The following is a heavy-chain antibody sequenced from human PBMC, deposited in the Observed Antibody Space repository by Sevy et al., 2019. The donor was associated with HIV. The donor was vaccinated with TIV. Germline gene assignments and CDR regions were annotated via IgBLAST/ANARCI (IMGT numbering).Heavy chain of an antibody. D-gene: IGHD2-15*01. CDR3: GREGAPYRNIRYCSGNNCFYNWFDP. Sequence: GGSLRLSCAASGFTFNDYALHWVRQAPGKGLEWVAIISSDGDNTYYADTVKGRFTISRDNSKNTVYLQMNRLRAEDTAFYYWGREGAPYRNIRYCSGNNCFYNWFDPWGQGTLVTVSS. CDR2: ISSDGDNT. CDR1: GFTFNDYA. V-gene: IGHV3-30-3*01. J-gene: IGHJ5*02.